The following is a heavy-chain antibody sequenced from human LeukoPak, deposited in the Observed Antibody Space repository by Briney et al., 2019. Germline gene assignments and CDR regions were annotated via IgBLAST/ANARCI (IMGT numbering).Heavy chain of an antibody. V-gene: IGHV3-11*04. D-gene: IGHD2-2*01. Sequence: PGGSLRLSCAVSGLTFRDYYMGWIRQAPGKGLEWVSYITSSGGGVYYADSVKGRFTISRDNTKSSLYLQMNSPRADDTAIYYCARAYHDAFDIWGQGTMVIVSS. CDR1: GLTFRDYY. J-gene: IGHJ3*02. CDR3: ARAYHDAFDI. CDR2: ITSSGGGV.